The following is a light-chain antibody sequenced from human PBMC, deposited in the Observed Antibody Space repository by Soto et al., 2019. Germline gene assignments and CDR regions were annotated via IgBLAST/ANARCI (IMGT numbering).Light chain of an antibody. V-gene: IGKV1-39*01. CDR3: HQTYSPQDT. CDR2: EAS. Sequence: DIRMTQSPSSLSASVGDSVTITCRASQSIDSHLNWYQHHPGKAPTALIYEASNVQSGVPSRFSCSGCGRDFALSISGLQPDDSATYYCHQTYSPQDTLGQGAQV. J-gene: IGKJ1*01. CDR1: QSIDSH.